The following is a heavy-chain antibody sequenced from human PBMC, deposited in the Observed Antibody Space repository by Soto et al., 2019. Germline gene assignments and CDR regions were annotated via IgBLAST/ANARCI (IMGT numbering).Heavy chain of an antibody. CDR3: ARDVNPQAYYGGDCYFDY. D-gene: IGHD2-21*02. CDR1: GFTFNAYA. J-gene: IGHJ4*02. V-gene: IGHV3-30-3*01. Sequence: QVQLVESGGGVVQPGRSLRLSCAASGFTFNAYAVHWVRQAPGKGLEWVAVISYDGSNKYYADSVKGRFTISRDNSKNTLYLQMNSLRAEDTAVYSCARDVNPQAYYGGDCYFDYWGQGTLVTVSS. CDR2: ISYDGSNK.